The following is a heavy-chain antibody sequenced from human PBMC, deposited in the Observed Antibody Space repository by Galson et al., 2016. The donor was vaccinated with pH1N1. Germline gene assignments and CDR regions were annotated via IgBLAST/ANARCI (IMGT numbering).Heavy chain of an antibody. CDR2: FNPNRGDS. CDR1: GYTFTSFY. CDR3: AKASDLSAYDLDYFDC. V-gene: IGHV1-2*06. J-gene: IGHJ4*02. Sequence: SVKVSCKASGYTFTSFYIHWVRQAPGQGLEWMGRFNPNRGDSNFAQKFQGRVAMTSDTSISTAYMELSSLRSDDTAFYYCAKASDLSAYDLDYFDCWGQGTLVTVSS. D-gene: IGHD5-12*01.